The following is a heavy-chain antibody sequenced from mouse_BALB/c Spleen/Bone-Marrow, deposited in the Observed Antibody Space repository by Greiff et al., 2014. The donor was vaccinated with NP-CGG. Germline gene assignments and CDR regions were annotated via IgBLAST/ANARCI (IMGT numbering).Heavy chain of an antibody. CDR3: AREGWDYDGFDY. Sequence: QVQLKESGAELVRPGASVKLSCKASGYSFTSYWVNWVKQRPGQGLEWIGMIHPSDSETRLNQKFKDKATLTVDKSSSTAYMQLSSRTSEDSAFYYCAREGWDYDGFDYWGQGTTLTVSS. CDR2: IHPSDSET. J-gene: IGHJ2*01. CDR1: GYSFTSYW. D-gene: IGHD2-4*01. V-gene: IGHV1-74*01.